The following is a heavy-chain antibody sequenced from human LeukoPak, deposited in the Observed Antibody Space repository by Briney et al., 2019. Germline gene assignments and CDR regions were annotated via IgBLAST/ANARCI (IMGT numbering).Heavy chain of an antibody. D-gene: IGHD4-11*01. CDR1: AFNFNYAY. Sequence: PGGSLSLSGPGSAFNFNYAYWRWHRQAPGKGLEWVGRIRSKRDDGSTDYGAPVKGRFTIARDDSENILYLQMESLKIEDTAVYYGVTECSDYYDAFYFWVQGTMVTVSS. V-gene: IGHV3-15*01. CDR2: IRSKRDDGST. J-gene: IGHJ3*01. CDR3: VTECSDYYDAFYF.